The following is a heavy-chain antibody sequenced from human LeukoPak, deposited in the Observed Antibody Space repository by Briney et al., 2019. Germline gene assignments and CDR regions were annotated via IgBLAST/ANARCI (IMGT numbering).Heavy chain of an antibody. D-gene: IGHD3-3*01. J-gene: IGHJ4*02. Sequence: SETPSLTCTVSGGSISRYYWSWIRQPPGKGLEWIGYIYYSGRTNYNPSLKSRVTISVDTSKNQFSLKLRSVTAADTAVYYCARRHHDFWRPFDSWGQGTLVTVSS. CDR3: ARRHHDFWRPFDS. CDR2: IYYSGRT. CDR1: GGSISRYY. V-gene: IGHV4-59*08.